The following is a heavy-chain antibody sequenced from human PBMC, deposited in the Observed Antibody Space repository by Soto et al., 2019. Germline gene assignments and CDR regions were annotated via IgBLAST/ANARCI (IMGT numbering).Heavy chain of an antibody. CDR3: ARGARPDIVGEHYYFDY. CDR1: GFTFSDYY. J-gene: IGHJ4*02. CDR2: ISSSGTTI. V-gene: IGHV3-11*01. D-gene: IGHD1-26*01. Sequence: PGGSLRLSCAASGFTFSDYYMSWIRQAPGKGLEWDSYISSSGTTIYYADSVKGRFTISRDNAKNPLYLQINRLRAEDTAVYYCARGARPDIVGEHYYFDYWGQRMLVTVSS.